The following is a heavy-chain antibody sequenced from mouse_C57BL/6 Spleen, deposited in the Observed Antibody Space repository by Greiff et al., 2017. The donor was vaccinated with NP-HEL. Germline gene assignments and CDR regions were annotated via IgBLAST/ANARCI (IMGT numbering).Heavy chain of an antibody. D-gene: IGHD3-2*02. V-gene: IGHV1-50*01. CDR1: GYTFTSYW. J-gene: IGHJ4*01. CDR2: IDPSDSYT. CDR3: ARGNDFGGSSGYDAMDY. Sequence: QVQLKESGAELVKPGASVKLSCKASGYTFTSYWMQWVKQRPGQGLEWIGEIDPSDSYTNYNQKFKGKATLTVDTSSSTAYMQLSSLTSEDSAVYYGARGNDFGGSSGYDAMDYWGQGTSVTVSS.